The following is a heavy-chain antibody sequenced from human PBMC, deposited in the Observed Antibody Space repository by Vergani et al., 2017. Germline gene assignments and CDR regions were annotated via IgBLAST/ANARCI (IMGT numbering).Heavy chain of an antibody. CDR3: ARTESFILRYFHWAL. CDR1: GGSITSSSYY. Sequence: QLHLQESGPGLVKPSETLSLTCTVSGGSITSSSYYWGWIRQPPGKGLEWIGNIYYSGVSYYNPSLKGRVTISVYTSKNQFSLDVTSVTAADTAIYFCARTESFILRYFHWALWGQGTLVTVSS. CDR2: IYYSGVS. J-gene: IGHJ4*02. D-gene: IGHD3-9*01. V-gene: IGHV4-39*01.